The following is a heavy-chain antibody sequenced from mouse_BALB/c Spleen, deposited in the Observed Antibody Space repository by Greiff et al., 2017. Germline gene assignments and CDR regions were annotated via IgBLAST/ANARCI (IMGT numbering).Heavy chain of an antibody. Sequence: EVQLVESGAELVKPGASVKLSCTASGFNIKDTYMHWVKQRPEQGLEWIGRIDPANGNTKYDPKFQGKATITADTSSNTAYLQLSSLTSEDTAVYYCARDDYGFAYWGQGTLVTVSA. CDR1: GFNIKDTY. CDR3: ARDDYGFAY. CDR2: IDPANGNT. D-gene: IGHD2-4*01. V-gene: IGHV14-3*02. J-gene: IGHJ3*01.